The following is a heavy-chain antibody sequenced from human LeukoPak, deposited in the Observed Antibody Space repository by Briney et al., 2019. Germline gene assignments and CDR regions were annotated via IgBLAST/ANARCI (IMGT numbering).Heavy chain of an antibody. J-gene: IGHJ4*02. D-gene: IGHD3-10*01. V-gene: IGHV4-39*01. CDR2: IYYSGST. CDR3: ARHLTRPYYYGSGSILFGFDY. CDR1: GGSISSSGYY. Sequence: SETLSLTCTVSGGSISSSGYYWGWIRQPPGKGLEWIGSIYYSGSTYYNPSLKSRVTISVDTSKNQFSLKLSSVTAADTAVYYCARHLTRPYYYGSGSILFGFDYWGQGALVTVSS.